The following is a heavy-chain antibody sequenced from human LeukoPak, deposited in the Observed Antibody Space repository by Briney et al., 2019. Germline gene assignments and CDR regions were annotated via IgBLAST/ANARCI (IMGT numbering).Heavy chain of an antibody. Sequence: SETLSLTCAVYGGSFSGYYWSWIRQPPGKGLEWIWEINHSGSTNYNPSLKSRVTISVDTSKNQFSLKLSSVTAADTAVYYCARDRLYYDSSGYYSGFDYWGQGTLVTVSS. CDR2: INHSGST. D-gene: IGHD3-22*01. V-gene: IGHV4-34*01. CDR1: GGSFSGYY. CDR3: ARDRLYYDSSGYYSGFDY. J-gene: IGHJ4*02.